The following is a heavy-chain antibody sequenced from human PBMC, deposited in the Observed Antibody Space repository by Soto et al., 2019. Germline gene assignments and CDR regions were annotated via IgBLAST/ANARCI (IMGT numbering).Heavy chain of an antibody. CDR2: IYHTGRT. V-gene: IGHV4-30-4*01. D-gene: IGHD4-17*01. CDR1: GDSMSRGDYY. Sequence: QVQLQESGPGLVKPSQTLSLSCTVSGDSMSRGDYYWSWIRQPPGKGLEWIEFIYHTGRTYYSPSLKGRVDISVDTSKNQFSLKLSSVTAADTAVYYCARDPLYDYGDLSHVFDMWGQGTMVTVSS. J-gene: IGHJ3*02. CDR3: ARDPLYDYGDLSHVFDM.